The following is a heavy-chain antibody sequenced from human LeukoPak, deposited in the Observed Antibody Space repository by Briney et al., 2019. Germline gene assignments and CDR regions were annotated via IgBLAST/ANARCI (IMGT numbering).Heavy chain of an antibody. Sequence: PSETLSLTCTVSGGPISSSNYDWGWIRQPPGKGLEWIGSIYYSGSTYYNPSLKSRVTISVDTSKNQFSLKLSSVTAADTAVYYCARRGDDYNSPFDYWGQGTLVTVSS. CDR2: IYYSGST. CDR3: ARRGDDYNSPFDY. CDR1: GGPISSSNYD. J-gene: IGHJ4*02. D-gene: IGHD5-24*01. V-gene: IGHV4-39*01.